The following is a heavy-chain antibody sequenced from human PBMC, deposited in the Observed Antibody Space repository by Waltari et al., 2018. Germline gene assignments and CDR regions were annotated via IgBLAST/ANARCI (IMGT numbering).Heavy chain of an antibody. CDR3: ARVRVRGVIGNTYYFDY. CDR1: GGSISSGGYY. V-gene: IGHV4-30-2*01. Sequence: QVQLQESGPGLVKPSQTLSLTCPVSGGSISSGGYYWSWIRPHPGKGLEWIGYIYHSGSTYYNPSLKSRVTISVDRSKNQFSLKLSSVTAADTAVYYCARVRVRGVIGNTYYFDYWGQGTLVTVSS. J-gene: IGHJ4*02. D-gene: IGHD3-10*01. CDR2: IYHSGST.